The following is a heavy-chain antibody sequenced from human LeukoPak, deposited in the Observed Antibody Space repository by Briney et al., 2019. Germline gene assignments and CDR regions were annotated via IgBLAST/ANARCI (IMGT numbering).Heavy chain of an antibody. CDR3: ARVREAYYYYYGMDV. CDR2: ISSSGSTI. D-gene: IGHD5-24*01. CDR1: GFTFSDYY. Sequence: KTGGSLRLSCAASGFTFSDYYMSWIRQAPGKGLEWVSYISSSGSTIYYADSVKGRFTISRDNSKNTLYLQMNSLRAEDTAVYYCARVREAYYYYYGMDVWGQGTTVTVSS. V-gene: IGHV3-11*04. J-gene: IGHJ6*02.